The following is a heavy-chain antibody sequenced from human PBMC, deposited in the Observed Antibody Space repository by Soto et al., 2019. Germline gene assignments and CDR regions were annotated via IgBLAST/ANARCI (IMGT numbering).Heavy chain of an antibody. V-gene: IGHV5-51*01. J-gene: IGHJ4*02. CDR1: GYSFSNYW. CDR2: LFPGDSDT. CDR3: ARLPTLYSPYFDF. Sequence: GASLKISCQTSGYSFSNYWIGWVRQMPGKGLEWMGILFPGDSDTKYSPSFQGHVTISVDKSITTAYLLFTSLKASDTAIYFRARLPTLYSPYFDFWGQGTLVTVSS. D-gene: IGHD1-26*01.